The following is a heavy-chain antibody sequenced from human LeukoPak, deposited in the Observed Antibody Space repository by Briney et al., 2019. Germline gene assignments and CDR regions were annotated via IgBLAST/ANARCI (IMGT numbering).Heavy chain of an antibody. CDR3: ASAPMGIVVVPAANH. CDR1: GYTFTGYY. V-gene: IGHV1-2*02. Sequence: ASVKVSCKASGYTFTGYYMHWVRPAPGQGLEWMGWINPNSGGTNYAQKSQGRVTMTRDTSISTAYMELSRLRSDDTAVYYCASAPMGIVVVPAANHWGQGTLVTVSS. CDR2: INPNSGGT. J-gene: IGHJ5*02. D-gene: IGHD2-2*01.